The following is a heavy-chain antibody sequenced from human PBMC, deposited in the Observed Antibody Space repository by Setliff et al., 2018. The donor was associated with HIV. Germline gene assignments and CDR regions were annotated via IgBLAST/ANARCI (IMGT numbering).Heavy chain of an antibody. J-gene: IGHJ6*03. CDR3: ARHGVVTPVHYYYYYMDV. Sequence: SVKVSCKASGGTFSRYAISWVRQAPGQGLEWMGGIIPIFGTANYAQKFQGRVTITADESTSTAYMELSSLRSEDTAVYYCARHGVVTPVHYYYYYMDVWGKGTTVTVSS. V-gene: IGHV1-69*13. D-gene: IGHD2-21*02. CDR1: GGTFSRYA. CDR2: IIPIFGTA.